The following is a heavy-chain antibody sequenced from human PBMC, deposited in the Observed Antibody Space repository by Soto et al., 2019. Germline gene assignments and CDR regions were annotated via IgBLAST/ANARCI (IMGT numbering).Heavy chain of an antibody. J-gene: IGHJ6*02. V-gene: IGHV4-59*12. CDR3: ARVASSTDKRRVGLSYTSGMDV. D-gene: IGHD3-3*01. CDR1: DDSSSSYK. CDR2: IDSSGGT. Sequence: PSETLSLTCTVSDDSSSSYKWSWIRQPPGRRLEWIGYIDSSGGTSYNPSLQSRVTISVDKSKNQFSLKLSSVTAADTAVYYCARVASSTDKRRVGLSYTSGMDVWGQGTTVPVS.